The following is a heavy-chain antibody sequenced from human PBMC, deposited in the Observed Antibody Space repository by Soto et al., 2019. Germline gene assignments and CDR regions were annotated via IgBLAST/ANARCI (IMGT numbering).Heavy chain of an antibody. V-gene: IGHV3-21*01. CDR1: GFTFSSYS. D-gene: IGHD6-13*01. J-gene: IGHJ5*02. CDR3: ASIIAAAGTSDNWFDP. Sequence: EVQLVESGGGLVKPGGSLRLSCAASGFTFSSYSMNWVRQAPRKGLEWVSSISSSSSYIYYADSVKGRFTISRDNAKNSLYLQMNSLRAEDTAMYYCASIIAAAGTSDNWFDPWGQGTLVTVSS. CDR2: ISSSSSYI.